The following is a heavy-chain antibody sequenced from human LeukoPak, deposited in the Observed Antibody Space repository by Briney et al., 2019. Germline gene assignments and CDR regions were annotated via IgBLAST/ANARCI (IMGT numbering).Heavy chain of an antibody. D-gene: IGHD3-22*01. CDR2: INTNTGNP. J-gene: IGHJ4*02. CDR1: GYTFTSYA. V-gene: IGHV7-4-1*02. CDR3: ARHKNLYYDVLNFDY. Sequence: ASVKVSCKASGYTFTSYAMSWVRQAPGQGLEWMGWINTNTGNPTYAQGFTGRFVFSLDTSVSTAYLQISSLKAEDTAVYYCARHKNLYYDVLNFDYWGQGTLVTVSS.